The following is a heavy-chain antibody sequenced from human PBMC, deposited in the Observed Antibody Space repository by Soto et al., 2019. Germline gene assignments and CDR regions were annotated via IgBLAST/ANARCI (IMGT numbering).Heavy chain of an antibody. CDR3: AKEGVLLWFGESDAFDI. Sequence: EVQLLESGGGLVQPGGSLRLSCAASGFTFSSYAMRWVRQAPGKGLECVSAISGSVGSTYYANSVKGRFTISRDNYKNTLYLQMNSLRAEDTAVYYCAKEGVLLWFGESDAFDICCQGKMVTVSS. J-gene: IGHJ3*02. V-gene: IGHV3-23*01. CDR1: GFTFSSYA. CDR2: ISGSVGST. D-gene: IGHD3-10*01.